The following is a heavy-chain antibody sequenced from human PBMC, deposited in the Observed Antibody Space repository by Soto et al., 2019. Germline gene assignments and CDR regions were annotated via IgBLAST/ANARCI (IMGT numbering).Heavy chain of an antibody. CDR1: GFTFSSYS. V-gene: IGHV3-21*01. Sequence: EVQLVESGGGLVKPGGSLRLSCAASGFTFSSYSMNWVRQAPGKGLEWVSAISTSSSCIYYADSVKGRFTISSDNAKNSLDLQMNRLRAEHTAVYYCARETYWSSTSCYFQASDEQYAFDIWGQGTMVTVSS. CDR2: ISTSSSCI. CDR3: ARETYWSSTSCYFQASDEQYAFDI. D-gene: IGHD2-2*01. J-gene: IGHJ3*02.